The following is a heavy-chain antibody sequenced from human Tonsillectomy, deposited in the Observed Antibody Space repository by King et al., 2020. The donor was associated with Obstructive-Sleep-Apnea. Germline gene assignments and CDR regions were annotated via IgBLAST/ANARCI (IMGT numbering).Heavy chain of an antibody. J-gene: IGHJ4*02. V-gene: IGHV1-24*01. CDR1: GYTLSDLS. D-gene: IGHD3-22*01. Sequence: QLVQSGAEVKKPGASVKVSCKVSGYTLSDLSIHWVRQAHGKGLEWMGSFDPEDAETIYAQKLQGRVTMTEDTSTDTAYMELSSLRSEDTAVYYCATNKPMIVVSMVYWGEGTLVTVSS. CDR3: ATNKPMIVVSMVY. CDR2: FDPEDAET.